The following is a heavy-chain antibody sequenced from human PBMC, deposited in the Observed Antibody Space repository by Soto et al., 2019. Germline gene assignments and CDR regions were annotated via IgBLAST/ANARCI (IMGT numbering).Heavy chain of an antibody. CDR1: GFMFSDFA. CDR2: ISFSGNSP. J-gene: IGHJ6*02. V-gene: IGHV3-23*01. D-gene: IGHD6-13*01. Sequence: PGGSLRLSGAASGFMFSDFAMTWVRQVPGKGLEWVSSISFSGNSPYYADAVKGRFGISRDNSKNTLYLQMNSLRAEDTAVYYCARLPGIAATSENYYSYSMDVWGQGTTVTVSS. CDR3: ARLPGIAATSENYYSYSMDV.